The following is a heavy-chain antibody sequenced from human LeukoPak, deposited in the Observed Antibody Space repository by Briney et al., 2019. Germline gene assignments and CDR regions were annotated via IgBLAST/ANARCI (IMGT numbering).Heavy chain of an antibody. V-gene: IGHV3-66*01. CDR2: IYSGGST. CDR3: ARDYYGSGSYRFDY. D-gene: IGHD3-10*01. CDR1: GFTVSSNY. J-gene: IGHJ4*02. Sequence: GGSLRLSCAASGFTVSSNYMSWVRQAPGKGLEWVSVIYSGGSTYYADSVKGRFTISRGNSKNTLYLQMNSLRAEDTAVYYCARDYYGSGSYRFDYWGQGTLVTVSS.